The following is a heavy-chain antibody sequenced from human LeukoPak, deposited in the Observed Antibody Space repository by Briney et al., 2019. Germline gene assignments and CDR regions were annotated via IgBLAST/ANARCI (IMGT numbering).Heavy chain of an antibody. V-gene: IGHV4-34*01. D-gene: IGHD3-3*01. Sequence: SETLSLTCAVYGGSFSGYYWSWIRQPPGKGLEWIGEINHSGSTNYNPSLKSRVTISVDTSKNQFSLKLSSVTAADTAVYYCARAGYDFWSGYSKPFAYWGQGTLVTVSS. CDR3: ARAGYDFWSGYSKPFAY. J-gene: IGHJ4*02. CDR1: GGSFSGYY. CDR2: INHSGST.